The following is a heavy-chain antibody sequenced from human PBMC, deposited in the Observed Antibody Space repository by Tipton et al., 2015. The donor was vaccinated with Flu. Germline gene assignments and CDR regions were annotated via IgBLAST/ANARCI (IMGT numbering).Heavy chain of an antibody. CDR3: AKVGSGWHGVEY. Sequence: SLRLSCAASGFIFSSHGMHWVRQAPGKGLEWVAFIRYDGSNKYHADSVKGRFTISRDNPKHTLYMQMNSLRAEDTAVYYCAKVGSGWHGVEYWGQGTLVTVSS. V-gene: IGHV3-30*02. CDR1: GFIFSSHG. CDR2: IRYDGSNK. D-gene: IGHD6-19*01. J-gene: IGHJ4*02.